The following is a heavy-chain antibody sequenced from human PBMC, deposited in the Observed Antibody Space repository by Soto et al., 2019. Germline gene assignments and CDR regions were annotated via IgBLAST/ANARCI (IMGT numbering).Heavy chain of an antibody. Sequence: GASVKVSCKASGGTFSSYTISWVRQAPGQGLEWMGRIIPILGIANYAQKFQGRVTITADKSTSTAYMELSSLRSEDTAVYYCASRGLYYDILTGPNYGMDVWGQGTTVTVSS. V-gene: IGHV1-69*02. CDR3: ASRGLYYDILTGPNYGMDV. D-gene: IGHD3-9*01. CDR1: GGTFSSYT. J-gene: IGHJ6*02. CDR2: IIPILGIA.